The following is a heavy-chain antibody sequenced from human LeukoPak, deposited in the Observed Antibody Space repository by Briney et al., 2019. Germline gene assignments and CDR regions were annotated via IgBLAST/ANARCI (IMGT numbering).Heavy chain of an antibody. CDR2: ISGGGGST. D-gene: IGHD1-26*01. CDR1: GFTSTSYS. J-gene: IGHJ4*02. CDR3: AKGGKWDVTPFDY. V-gene: IGHV3-23*01. Sequence: TGGSLRLSCAASGFTSTSYSMNWVRQAPGKGLEWVSTISGGGGSTYYADSVRGRFTISRDNSKNTLYLQVNSLRAEGTAVYYCAKGGKWDVTPFDYWGQGTLVTVSS.